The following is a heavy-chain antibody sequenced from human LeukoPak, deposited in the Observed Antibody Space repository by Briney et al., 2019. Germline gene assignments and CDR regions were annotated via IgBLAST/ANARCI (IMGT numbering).Heavy chain of an antibody. CDR3: AKSQTSITIFGVVIPGYYYYGMDV. CDR1: GFTFSSYA. D-gene: IGHD3-3*01. V-gene: IGHV3-23*01. J-gene: IGHJ6*02. CDR2: ISGSGGST. Sequence: PGGSLRLSCAASGFTFSSYAMSWVRQAPGKGLEWVSAISGSGGSTYYADSVKGRFTISRDNSKNTLYLLMNSLRAEDTAVYYCAKSQTSITIFGVVIPGYYYYGMDVWGQGTTVTVSS.